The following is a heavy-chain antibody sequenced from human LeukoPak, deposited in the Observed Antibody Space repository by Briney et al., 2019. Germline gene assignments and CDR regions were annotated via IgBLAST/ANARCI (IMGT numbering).Heavy chain of an antibody. D-gene: IGHD3-9*01. CDR1: GFTFSSYG. CDR2: IRYDGSNK. CDR3: AKDRRYFDWSEYYFDY. Sequence: AGGSLRLSCAASGFTFSSYGMPWVRQAPGKGLEWVAFIRYDGSNKYYADSVKGRFTISRDNSKNTLYLQMNSLRAEDTAVYYCAKDRRYFDWSEYYFDYWGQGTLVTVSS. J-gene: IGHJ4*02. V-gene: IGHV3-30*02.